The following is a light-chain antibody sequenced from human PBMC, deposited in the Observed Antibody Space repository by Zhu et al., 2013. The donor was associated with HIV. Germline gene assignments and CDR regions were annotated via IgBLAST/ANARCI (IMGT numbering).Light chain of an antibody. J-gene: IGLJ3*02. CDR1: SGSVSTSYY. CDR3: VLFMGSGINWV. CDR2: STN. V-gene: IGLV8-61*01. Sequence: QTVVTQEPSFSVSPGGTATLTCGLSSGSVSTSYYPSWYQQTPGQAPRTLIYSTNTRSSGVPDRFSGSILGNKAALTITGAQADDESDYYCVLFMGSGINWVFGGGTKLTVL.